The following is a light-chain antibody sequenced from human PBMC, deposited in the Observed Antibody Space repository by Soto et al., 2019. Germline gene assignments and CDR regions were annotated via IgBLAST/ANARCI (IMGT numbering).Light chain of an antibody. Sequence: DIQMTQSPSSLSASVGDRVTITCRASQSISSYLNWYQQKPGKAPKFLIYAASSLPSGVPSRFSGSGSGTDFTLTISSLQPEDFATYYCQQTYSTPLTFGGGTKVEIK. J-gene: IGKJ4*01. V-gene: IGKV1-39*01. CDR2: AAS. CDR1: QSISSY. CDR3: QQTYSTPLT.